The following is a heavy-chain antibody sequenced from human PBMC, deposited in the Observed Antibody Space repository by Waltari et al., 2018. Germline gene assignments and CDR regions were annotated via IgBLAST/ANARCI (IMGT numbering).Heavy chain of an antibody. CDR2: INHSGST. Sequence: QVQLQQWGAGLLKPSETLSLTCAVYGGSFSGYYWSWIRQPPGKGLEWIGEINHSGSTNYNPSLKSRVTISVDTSKNQFSLKLSSVTAADTAVYYCARGWHSSSKYWGQGTLVIVSS. D-gene: IGHD6-13*01. CDR1: GGSFSGYY. J-gene: IGHJ4*02. V-gene: IGHV4-34*01. CDR3: ARGWHSSSKY.